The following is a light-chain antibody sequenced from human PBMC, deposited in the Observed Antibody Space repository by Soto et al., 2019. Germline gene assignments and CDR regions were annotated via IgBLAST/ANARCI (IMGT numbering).Light chain of an antibody. Sequence: QPVLTQPPSASGTPGQTVTISCSGRSSNIGSNYVYWYQQLPGTAPRLVLYRADQRPSGVPDRFSGSKSGTSASLAISGLRSEDEADYFCAAWDDTLSGLVFGGGTKLTVL. J-gene: IGLJ2*01. CDR1: SSNIGSNY. V-gene: IGLV1-47*01. CDR3: AAWDDTLSGLV. CDR2: RAD.